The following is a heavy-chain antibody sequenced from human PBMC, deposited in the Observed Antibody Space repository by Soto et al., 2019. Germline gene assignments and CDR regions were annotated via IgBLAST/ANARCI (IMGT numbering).Heavy chain of an antibody. Sequence: ASVKVSCKASGGTFSSYAISWVRQTPGQGLEWMGGIIPIFGTANYAQKFQGRVTITADKSTSTAYMELSSLRSEDTAVYYCARTSSRDGYNRPFGYWGQGTLVTVSS. CDR2: IIPIFGTA. CDR3: ARTSSRDGYNRPFGY. V-gene: IGHV1-69*06. D-gene: IGHD5-12*01. CDR1: GGTFSSYA. J-gene: IGHJ4*02.